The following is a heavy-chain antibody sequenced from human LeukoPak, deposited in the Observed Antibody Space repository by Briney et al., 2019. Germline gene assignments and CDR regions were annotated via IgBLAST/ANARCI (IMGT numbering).Heavy chain of an antibody. Sequence: GASVQVSCKASGYTFTGYYMHWVRQAPGQGLEWMGWINPNSGGTNYAQKFQGRVTMTRDTSISTAYMELSRLRSDDTAVYYCARDIAVAGTIDYWGQGTLVTVSS. V-gene: IGHV1-2*02. CDR2: INPNSGGT. CDR1: GYTFTGYY. J-gene: IGHJ4*02. CDR3: ARDIAVAGTIDY. D-gene: IGHD6-19*01.